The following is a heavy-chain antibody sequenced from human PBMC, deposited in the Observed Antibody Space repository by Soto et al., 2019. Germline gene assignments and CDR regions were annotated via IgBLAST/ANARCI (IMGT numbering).Heavy chain of an antibody. CDR2: ITSSSGHI. CDR1: GFTFSSYT. CDR3: VRERGLSSFYGMDV. Sequence: GGSLRLSCAASGFTFSSYTMNWVRQASGKGLEWVSSITSSSGHIYYADSVKGRFTISRDNARNSLYLQMNSLRAEDTAVYYCVRERGLSSFYGMDVWGQGTTVTVSS. J-gene: IGHJ6*02. D-gene: IGHD3-10*01. V-gene: IGHV3-21*01.